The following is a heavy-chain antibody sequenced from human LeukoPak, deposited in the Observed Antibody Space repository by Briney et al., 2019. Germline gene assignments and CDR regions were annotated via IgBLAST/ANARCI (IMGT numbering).Heavy chain of an antibody. Sequence: SETLSLTCTVSGGSISSYYWSWIRQPPGKGLEWIGYIYYSGSTNYNPSLKSRVTISLDTSKSQFSLKLTSVTAADTAVYYCARSGGYSSPQNYWGQGTLATVSS. CDR1: GGSISSYY. CDR3: ARSGGYSSPQNY. D-gene: IGHD6-19*01. J-gene: IGHJ4*02. V-gene: IGHV4-59*01. CDR2: IYYSGST.